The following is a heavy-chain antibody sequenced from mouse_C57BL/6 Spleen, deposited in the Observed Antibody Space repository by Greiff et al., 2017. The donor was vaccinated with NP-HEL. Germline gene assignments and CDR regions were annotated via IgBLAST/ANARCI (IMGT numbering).Heavy chain of an antibody. Sequence: LLESGPELVKPGASVKISCKASGYAFSSSCMNWVKQRPGTGLEWLGRIYPGDGVTNYNGKFKGKATLTADKSSSTAYMQLSSLPSEDSAVYFCARDYGSSFAYWGQGTLVTVSA. CDR2: IYPGDGVT. CDR1: GYAFSSSC. V-gene: IGHV1-82*01. CDR3: ARDYGSSFAY. D-gene: IGHD1-1*01. J-gene: IGHJ3*01.